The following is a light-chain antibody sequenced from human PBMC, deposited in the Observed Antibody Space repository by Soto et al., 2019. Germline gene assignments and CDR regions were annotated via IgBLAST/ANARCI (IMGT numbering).Light chain of an antibody. V-gene: IGKV1-5*01. CDR1: QSISSW. Sequence: IQMTQSPSTLSASVGDRVTITCRDSQSISSWLACYQQKPGQAPKLLIYDASSLESGVPSRFSGSGSGTEFTLTFSSLQSEDFALYYCQQYHDWPLTFGQGTKVE. CDR2: DAS. CDR3: QQYHDWPLT. J-gene: IGKJ1*01.